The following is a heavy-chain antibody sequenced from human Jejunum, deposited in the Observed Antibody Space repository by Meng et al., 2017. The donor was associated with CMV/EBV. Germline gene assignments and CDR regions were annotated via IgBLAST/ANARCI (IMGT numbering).Heavy chain of an antibody. J-gene: IGHJ4*02. Sequence: LTSAASVLGVSAHYMSWVRQAPGKGLEWVSVLYTGDRTFYADFVKGRFTISRDSSKNTVHLQMNSLRAEDTAIYYCARPDFGGILYWGRGTLVTVSS. CDR1: VLGVSAHY. D-gene: IGHD3-3*01. CDR3: ARPDFGGILY. V-gene: IGHV3-66*02. CDR2: LYTGDRT.